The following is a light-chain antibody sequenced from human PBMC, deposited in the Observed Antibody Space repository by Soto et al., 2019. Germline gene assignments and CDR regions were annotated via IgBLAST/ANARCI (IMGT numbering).Light chain of an antibody. J-gene: IGLJ1*01. CDR2: EDN. Sequence: QSALTQPASVSGSPGQSITISCAGSSSDIGTYEYVSWYQQYPGKAPKLMIYEDNYRPSGVSNRFSGSKSGNTASLTISGLQAEDEGDYYCNSMTTSTSTRFVFGTGTKLTVL. V-gene: IGLV2-14*01. CDR1: SSDIGTYEY. CDR3: NSMTTSTSTRFV.